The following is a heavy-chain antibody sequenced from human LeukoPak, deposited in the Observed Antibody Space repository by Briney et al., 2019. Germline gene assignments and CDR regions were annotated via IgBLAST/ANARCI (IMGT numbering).Heavy chain of an antibody. V-gene: IGHV1-2*02. CDR1: GYTFTGYY. J-gene: IGHJ4*02. CDR3: ARDQFAFGLFDY. CDR2: INPSSGGT. Sequence: ASVTVSCKASGYTFTGYYVHWVRQAPGQGLEWMGWINPSSGGTNYAQKFQGRVTMTRDTSINTAYLELSRLRSDDTAVYYCARDQFAFGLFDYWGQGTLVTVSS. D-gene: IGHD3/OR15-3a*01.